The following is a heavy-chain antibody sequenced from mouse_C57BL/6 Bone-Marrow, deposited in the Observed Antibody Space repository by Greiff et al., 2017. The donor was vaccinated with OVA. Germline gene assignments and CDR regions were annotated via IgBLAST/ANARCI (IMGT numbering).Heavy chain of an antibody. CDR1: GYAFSSSW. CDR2: IYPGDGVT. CDR3: ALAYYSNYGFAY. D-gene: IGHD2-5*01. V-gene: IGHV1-82*01. J-gene: IGHJ3*01. Sequence: VQLQQSGPELVKPGASVKISCKASGYAFSSSWMNWVKQRPGKGLEWIGRIYPGDGVTNYNGKFKGKATLTADKSSSTAYMQLSSLTSEDSAVYFCALAYYSNYGFAYWGQGTLVTVSA.